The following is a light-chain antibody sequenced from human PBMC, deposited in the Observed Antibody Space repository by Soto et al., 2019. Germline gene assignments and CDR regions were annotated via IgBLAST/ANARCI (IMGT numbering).Light chain of an antibody. CDR3: LQDQNYPFT. CDR1: QGISTD. V-gene: IGKV1-6*01. CDR2: EAS. J-gene: IGKJ4*01. Sequence: AIQMTQSPASLAASVGDRVTITCRASQGISTDLGWYQQRPGQAPKLLIYEASNLPSEGPSRFSGSGSGTVFTLTISSLQSEDFAAYYCLQDQNYPFTCGGGTKVEI.